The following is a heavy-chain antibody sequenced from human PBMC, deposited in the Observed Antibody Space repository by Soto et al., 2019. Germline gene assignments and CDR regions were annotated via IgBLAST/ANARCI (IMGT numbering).Heavy chain of an antibody. V-gene: IGHV1-69*13. J-gene: IGHJ6*02. CDR2: IIPIFGTA. D-gene: IGHD3-3*01. Sequence: GASVKVYCKASGGTFSSYAISWVRQAPGQGLEWMGGIIPIFGTANYAQKFQGRVTITADESTSTAYMELSSLRSEDTAVYYCAREGEVGFLEWTGTDYYYYGMDVWGQGTTVTVSS. CDR1: GGTFSSYA. CDR3: AREGEVGFLEWTGTDYYYYGMDV.